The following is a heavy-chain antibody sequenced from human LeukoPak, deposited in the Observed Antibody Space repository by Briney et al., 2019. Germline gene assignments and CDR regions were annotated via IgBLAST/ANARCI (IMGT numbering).Heavy chain of an antibody. CDR1: GGSISSSSYY. Sequence: SETLSLTCTVSGGSISSSSYYWGWIRQPPGKGLEWIGSIYYSGSTYYNPSLKSRVTISVDTSKNQFSLKLSSVTAADTAVYYCARLLWFGDFDYWGQGTLVTVFS. V-gene: IGHV4-39*07. D-gene: IGHD3-10*01. CDR2: IYYSGST. CDR3: ARLLWFGDFDY. J-gene: IGHJ4*02.